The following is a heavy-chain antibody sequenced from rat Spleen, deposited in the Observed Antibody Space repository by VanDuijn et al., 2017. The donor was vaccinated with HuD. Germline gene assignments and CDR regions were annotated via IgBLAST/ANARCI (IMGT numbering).Heavy chain of an antibody. D-gene: IGHD1-6*01. V-gene: IGHV5-20*01. CDR2: IRYDGGNT. CDR1: GFTFSNYG. Sequence: EMQLVESGGGLVQPGRSMRLSCAASGFTFSNYGMAWVRQAPKKGLEWVAYIRYDGGNTYYRDAGKGRFTISRDNAKSTLYLQMDSLRSEDTATYYCTTVGVYYGLSYKWFAYWGQGTLVTVSS. J-gene: IGHJ3*01. CDR3: TTVGVYYGLSYKWFAY.